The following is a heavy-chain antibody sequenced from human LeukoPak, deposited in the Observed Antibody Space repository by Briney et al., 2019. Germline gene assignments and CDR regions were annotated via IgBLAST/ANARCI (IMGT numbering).Heavy chain of an antibody. CDR1: GFTFSSYG. D-gene: IGHD6-13*01. CDR3: ARDNIAAAGYYYYYGMDV. Sequence: PGGSLRLSCAASGFTFSSYGMHWVRQAPGKGLEWVAVIWYDGSNKYYADSVKGRFTISRDNSKNTLYLQMNSPRAEDTAVYYCARDNIAAAGYYYYYGMDVWGKGTTVTVSS. CDR2: IWYDGSNK. J-gene: IGHJ6*04. V-gene: IGHV3-33*01.